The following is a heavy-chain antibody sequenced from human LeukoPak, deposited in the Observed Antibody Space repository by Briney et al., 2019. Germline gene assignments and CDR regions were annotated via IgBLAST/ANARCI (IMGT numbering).Heavy chain of an antibody. J-gene: IGHJ4*02. CDR2: ISAYNGNT. V-gene: IGHV1-18*01. D-gene: IGHD3-22*01. CDR3: AREDGAYYYESSGYSLIDY. Sequence: ASVKVSCKASGYTFTSYDINWVRQATGQGLEWMGWISAYNGNTNYAQKYQGRVTMTKDTSTNTAYMELRSLRADDTAVYYCAREDGAYYYESSGYSLIDYWGQGTLVTVSS. CDR1: GYTFTSYD.